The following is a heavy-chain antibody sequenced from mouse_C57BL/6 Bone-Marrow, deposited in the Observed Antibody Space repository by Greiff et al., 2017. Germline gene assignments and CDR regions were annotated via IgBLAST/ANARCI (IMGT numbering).Heavy chain of an antibody. V-gene: IGHV5-6-5*01. Sequence: DVMLVESGGGLVKPGGSLKLSCAASGFTFSSYAMSWVRQTPEKRLEWVASISSGGSTSYPDSVKGRFTISRVNARNILYLQMSSLRSEDTAMYYCGRGAATGDYWGQGTTLTVSS. J-gene: IGHJ2*01. CDR1: GFTFSSYA. CDR2: ISSGGST. CDR3: GRGAATGDY. D-gene: IGHD1-2*01.